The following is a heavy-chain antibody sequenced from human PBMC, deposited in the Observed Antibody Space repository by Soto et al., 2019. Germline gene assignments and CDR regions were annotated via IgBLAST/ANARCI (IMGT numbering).Heavy chain of an antibody. V-gene: IGHV3-23*01. CDR2: ISGSGGST. D-gene: IGHD1-7*01. J-gene: IGHJ4*02. CDR3: ANLGNWNFPY. CDR1: GFTFSSHA. Sequence: PGRSLRLSCAASGFTFSSHAMSWIRQAQGKGLEWVSAISGSGGSTYYADSVKGRFTISRDNSKNTLYLQMNSLRAEDTAVYYCANLGNWNFPYWGQGTLVTVSS.